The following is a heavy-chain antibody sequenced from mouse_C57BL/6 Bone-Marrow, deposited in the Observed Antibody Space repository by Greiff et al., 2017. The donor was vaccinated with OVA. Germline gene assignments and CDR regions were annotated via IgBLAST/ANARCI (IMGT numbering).Heavy chain of an antibody. V-gene: IGHV14-4*01. CDR2: IDPENGDT. J-gene: IGHJ3*01. CDR3: TPTGPWFAY. CDR1: GFNIKDDY. D-gene: IGHD4-1*01. Sequence: VQLQQSGAELVWPGASVKLSCTASGFNIKDDYMHWVKQRPEQGLEWIGWIDPENGDTEYASKFQGKATITADTSSNTAYLQLSSLTSEDTAVYYCTPTGPWFAYWGQGTLVTVSA.